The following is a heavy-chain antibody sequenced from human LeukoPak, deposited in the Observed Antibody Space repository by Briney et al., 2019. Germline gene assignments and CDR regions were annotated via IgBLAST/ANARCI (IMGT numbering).Heavy chain of an antibody. CDR2: ISGSGGST. CDR1: GFTFSSYA. CDR3: AKWAVVRPHDYGLGRRIP. Sequence: PGGSLRLSCAASGFTFSSYAMSWVRQAPGKGLEWVSAISGSGGSTYYADSVKGRFTISRDNSKNTLYLQMNSLRAEDTAVYYCAKWAVVRPHDYGLGRRIPWGQGTLVTVSS. D-gene: IGHD4-17*01. V-gene: IGHV3-23*01. J-gene: IGHJ5*02.